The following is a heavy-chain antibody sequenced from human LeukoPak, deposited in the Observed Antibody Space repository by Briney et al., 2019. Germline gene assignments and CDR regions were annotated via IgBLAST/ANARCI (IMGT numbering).Heavy chain of an antibody. V-gene: IGHV3-30*02. CDR1: GFTSSSYG. Sequence: GGPLRLSCAASGFTSSSYGMHWVRQAPGKGLEWVAFIRNDGSNKYYADSVKGRFTISRDDSKNTLYLQMHSLTSDDTALYYCAKDNPVCDYWGQGTLVTVSS. D-gene: IGHD3-16*01. J-gene: IGHJ4*02. CDR3: AKDNPVCDY. CDR2: IRNDGSNK.